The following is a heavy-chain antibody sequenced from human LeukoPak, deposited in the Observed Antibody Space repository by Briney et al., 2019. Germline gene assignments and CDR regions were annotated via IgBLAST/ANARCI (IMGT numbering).Heavy chain of an antibody. Sequence: GGSLRLSCAASGFTFSSYSVIWARQAPGKGLEWVSYVSSSGTTTYYADSVKGRFTISRDNGKNLVSLQMNSLRDEDTAVYYCARADRDGNKRFLDWGQGTLVTVAS. CDR2: VSSSGTTT. D-gene: IGHD5-24*01. CDR3: ARADRDGNKRFLD. CDR1: GFTFSSYS. V-gene: IGHV3-48*02. J-gene: IGHJ4*02.